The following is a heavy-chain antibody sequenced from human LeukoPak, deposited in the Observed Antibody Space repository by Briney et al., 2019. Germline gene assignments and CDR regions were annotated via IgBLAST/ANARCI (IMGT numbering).Heavy chain of an antibody. CDR2: FDPEDGET. CDR1: GYTLTELS. J-gene: IGHJ3*02. D-gene: IGHD5-18*01. CDR3: ALTPYAVDTAMVFDASDI. Sequence: ASVKVSCKVSGYTLTELSMHWVRQAPGKGLEWMGGFDPEDGETIYAQKFQGRVTMTEDTSTDTAYMELSSLRSEDTAVYYRALTPYAVDTAMVFDASDIWGQGTMVTVSS. V-gene: IGHV1-24*01.